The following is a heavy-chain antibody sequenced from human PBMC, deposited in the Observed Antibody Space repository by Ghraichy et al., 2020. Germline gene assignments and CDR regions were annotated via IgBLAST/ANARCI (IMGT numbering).Heavy chain of an antibody. D-gene: IGHD2-8*01. CDR1: GGSFSGYY. Sequence: SETLSLTCAVYGGSFSGYYWSWIRQPPGKGLEWIGEINHSGSTNYNPSLKSRVTISVDTSKNQFSLKLSSVTAADTAVYYCASSLNGLNGMDVWGQGTTVTVSS. CDR2: INHSGST. J-gene: IGHJ6*02. V-gene: IGHV4-34*01. CDR3: ASSLNGLNGMDV.